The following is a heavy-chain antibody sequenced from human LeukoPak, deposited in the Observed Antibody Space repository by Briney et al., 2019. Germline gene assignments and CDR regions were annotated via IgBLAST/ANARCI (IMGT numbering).Heavy chain of an antibody. D-gene: IGHD3-9*01. CDR3: ARNLVTWEYYFDY. CDR1: GFTFDDYA. CDR2: ISWNSGSI. Sequence: PGGSLRLSCAASGFTFDDYAMHWVRQAPGKGLEWVSGISWNSGSIGYADSVKGRFTISRDNSKNTLYLQMGSLRAEDMAVYYCARNLVTWEYYFDYWGQGTLVTVSS. J-gene: IGHJ4*02. V-gene: IGHV3-9*03.